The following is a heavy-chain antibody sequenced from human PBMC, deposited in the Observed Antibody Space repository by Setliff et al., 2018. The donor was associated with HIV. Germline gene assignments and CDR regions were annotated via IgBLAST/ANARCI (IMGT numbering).Heavy chain of an antibody. CDR1: GGSISSSSYY. J-gene: IGHJ3*01. Sequence: PSETLSLTCTVSGGSISSSSYYWGWIRQPPGKGLEWIGSLYYSGSTYYNPSLKSRVTMSVDTSKNQFSLKLSSVTAADTAVYYCARRIAPGWGGGNSGDAFDLWGQGTMVTVSS. CDR3: ARRIAPGWGGGNSGDAFDL. CDR2: LYYSGST. D-gene: IGHD2-21*02. V-gene: IGHV4-39*01.